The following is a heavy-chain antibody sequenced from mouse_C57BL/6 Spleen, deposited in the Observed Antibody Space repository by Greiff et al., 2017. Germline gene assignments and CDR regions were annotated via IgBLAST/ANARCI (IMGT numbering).Heavy chain of an antibody. D-gene: IGHD1-1*01. CDR2: IYPGSGST. V-gene: IGHV1-55*01. Sequence: VQLQQPGAELVKPGASVKMSCKASGYTFTSYWITWVKQRPGQGLEWIGDIYPGSGSTNYNEKFKSKATLTVDTSSSTSYMQLSSLTSEDSAVYYCARRFITTVVPYFDVWGTGTTVTVSS. J-gene: IGHJ1*03. CDR1: GYTFTSYW. CDR3: ARRFITTVVPYFDV.